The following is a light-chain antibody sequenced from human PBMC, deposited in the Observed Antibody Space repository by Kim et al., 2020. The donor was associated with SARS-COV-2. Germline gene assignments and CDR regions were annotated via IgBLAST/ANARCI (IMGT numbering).Light chain of an antibody. J-gene: IGLJ1*01. CDR3: QAWDSSIYV. Sequence: VSQGTTATITCSGDKLGDKYASWYQQKPGQSPVVVIFRDNRRPSGIPERFSGSNSGNTATLTISGTQAMDEADYYCQAWDSSIYVFGTGTKVTVL. V-gene: IGLV3-1*01. CDR1: KLGDKY. CDR2: RDN.